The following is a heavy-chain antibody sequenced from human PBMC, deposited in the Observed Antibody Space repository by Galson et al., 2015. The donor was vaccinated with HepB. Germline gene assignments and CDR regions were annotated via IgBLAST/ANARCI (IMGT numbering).Heavy chain of an antibody. D-gene: IGHD2-15*01. CDR3: ARVSCSGDARYPPEY. CDR2: ISADYGNT. CDR1: GYTFITYG. V-gene: IGHV1-18*01. J-gene: IGHJ4*02. Sequence: SVKVSCKASGYTFITYGITWVRQAPGHGLEWMGWISADYGNTKYAQKFQGRVTMTADTSTSTAYLELRSLRSDDTALYYCARVSCSGDARYPPEYGSQGTLGT.